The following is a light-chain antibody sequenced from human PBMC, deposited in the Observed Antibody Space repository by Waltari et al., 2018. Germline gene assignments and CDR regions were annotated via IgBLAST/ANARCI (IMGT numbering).Light chain of an antibody. CDR2: YVA. Sequence: QSALTQPASVSGSPGQSISVSCTGSSRDVGGYKYASWYQHHPGKAPKHLIYYVAKRPSGVSDRFSGSKTGNTASLTISGLRAEDEAFYYCSSYSTTSAVVFGGGTKMTVL. CDR1: SRDVGGYKY. V-gene: IGLV2-14*03. J-gene: IGLJ2*01. CDR3: SSYSTTSAVV.